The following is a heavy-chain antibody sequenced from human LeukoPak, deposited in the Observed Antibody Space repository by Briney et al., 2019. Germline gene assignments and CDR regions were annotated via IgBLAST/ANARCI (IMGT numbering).Heavy chain of an antibody. V-gene: IGHV1-69*06. CDR1: VGTFSSYA. J-gene: IGHJ3*02. D-gene: IGHD1-26*01. CDR2: IIPIFGTA. Sequence: ASVKVSCKASVGTFSSYAISWVRQAPGQGLEWMGRIIPIFGTANYAQKFQGRVTITADKSTSTAYMELSSLRSEDTAVYYCASSRIVGATSGAFDIWGQGTMVTVSS. CDR3: ASSRIVGATSGAFDI.